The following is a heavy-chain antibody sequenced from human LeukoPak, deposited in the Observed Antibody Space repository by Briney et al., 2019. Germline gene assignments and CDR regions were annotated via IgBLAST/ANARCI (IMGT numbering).Heavy chain of an antibody. D-gene: IGHD6-19*01. CDR1: GFTVSSNY. V-gene: IGHV3-53*01. Sequence: GGSLRLSCAASGFTVSSNYMSWVRQAPGKGLEWVSVIYSGGSTYYADSVKGRFTISRDNSKNTLYLQMSSLRAEDTAVYYCARGPYSSGWFPFDYWGQGTLVTVSS. CDR3: ARGPYSSGWFPFDY. CDR2: IYSGGST. J-gene: IGHJ4*02.